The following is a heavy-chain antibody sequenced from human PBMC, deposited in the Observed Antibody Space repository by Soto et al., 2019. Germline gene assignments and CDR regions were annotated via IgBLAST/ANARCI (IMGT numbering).Heavy chain of an antibody. J-gene: IGHJ6*01. D-gene: IGHD1-7*01. CDR2: ISYDGSNK. CDR3: AKDASRNYLSGMDV. CDR1: GFTFSSYG. Sequence: QVQLVESGGGVVQPGRSLRLSCAASGFTFSSYGMHWVRQAPGKGLEWVAVISYDGSNKYYADSVKGRFTISRDNSKNTLYLQMNSLRAEDTAVYYCAKDASRNYLSGMDVW. V-gene: IGHV3-30*18.